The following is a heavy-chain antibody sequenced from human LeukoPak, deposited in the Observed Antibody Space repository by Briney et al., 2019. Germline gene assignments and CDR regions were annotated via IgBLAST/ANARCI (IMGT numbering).Heavy chain of an antibody. CDR3: AKDLGNWNGLDY. Sequence: GGSLRLSCAASGFTFSSYAMNWVRQAPGKGLEWVSGISGSGNSTYYADSVKGRFTIPRDNSKNTLYLQMNSLRAEDTAVYYCAKDLGNWNGLDYWGQGTLVTVSS. CDR2: ISGSGNST. CDR1: GFTFSSYA. J-gene: IGHJ4*02. V-gene: IGHV3-23*01. D-gene: IGHD1-1*01.